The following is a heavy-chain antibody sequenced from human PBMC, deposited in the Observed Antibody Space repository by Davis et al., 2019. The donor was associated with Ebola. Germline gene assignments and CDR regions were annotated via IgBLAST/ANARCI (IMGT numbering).Heavy chain of an antibody. J-gene: IGHJ6*02. D-gene: IGHD1-20*01. CDR3: ARGPGLSSYNWGSVVNYYYYYGMDV. CDR1: GGSFSGYY. V-gene: IGHV4-34*01. Sequence: SETLSLTCAVYGGSFSGYYWSWIRQPPGKGLEWIGEINHSGSTNYNPSLKSRVTISVDTSKNQFSLKLSSVTAADTAVYYCARGPGLSSYNWGSVVNYYYYYGMDVWGQGTTVTVSS. CDR2: INHSGST.